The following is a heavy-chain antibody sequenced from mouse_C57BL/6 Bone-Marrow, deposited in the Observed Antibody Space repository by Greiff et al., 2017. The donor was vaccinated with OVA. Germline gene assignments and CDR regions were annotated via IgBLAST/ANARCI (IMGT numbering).Heavy chain of an antibody. CDR2: INPNNGGT. V-gene: IGHV1-26*01. CDR3: ARTYYGSDY. D-gene: IGHD1-1*01. Sequence: EVQLQQSGPELVKPGASVKISCTASGYTFTDYYMNWVKQSHGKSLEWIGDINPNNGGTSYNQKFKGKATLTVDKSSSTVYMEIRSLTSEDSAVYYCARTYYGSDYWVQGTTLTVSS. CDR1: GYTFTDYY. J-gene: IGHJ2*01.